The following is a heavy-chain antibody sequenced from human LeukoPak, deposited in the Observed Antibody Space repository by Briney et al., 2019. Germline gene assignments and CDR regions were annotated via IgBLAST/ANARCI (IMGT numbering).Heavy chain of an antibody. CDR1: GGTFSSYA. CDR3: ARGMGYYYDSSGYYETTRHDAFDI. D-gene: IGHD3-22*01. Sequence: SVKVSCEASGGTFSSYAISWVRQAPGQGLEWMGGIIPIFGTANYAQKFQGRVTITTDESTSTAYMELSRLRSEDTAVYYCARGMGYYYDSSGYYETTRHDAFDIWGQGTMVTVSS. V-gene: IGHV1-69*05. J-gene: IGHJ3*02. CDR2: IIPIFGTA.